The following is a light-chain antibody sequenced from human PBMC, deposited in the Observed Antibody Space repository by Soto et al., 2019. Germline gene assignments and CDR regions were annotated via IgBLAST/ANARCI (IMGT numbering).Light chain of an antibody. CDR3: QRYGSSPLIT. CDR1: QSVTSSY. CDR2: GAS. J-gene: IGKJ5*01. V-gene: IGKV3-20*01. Sequence: EIVLTQAPCTLSFSPGEIHPLSRRSSQSVTSSYLAWYQQKPGQAPRLLIYGASSRATGIPDRFSGSGSGTDFTLTISRLEPEDFAVYFCQRYGSSPLITFGQGTRLEIK.